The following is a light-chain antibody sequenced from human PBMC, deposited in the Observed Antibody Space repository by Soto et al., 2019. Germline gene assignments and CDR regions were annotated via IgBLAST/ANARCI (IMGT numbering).Light chain of an antibody. V-gene: IGKV3-11*01. CDR1: QALNTR. Sequence: EIVLTQSPATLSAFPGDRVTLSCRASQALNTRLAWYQHKPGQAPRLLIYLTSNRAAGVPARFSAWGSETDFTLTISDVEPEDFEVYYCHQRQSWPRTLGQGTKADIK. CDR2: LTS. J-gene: IGKJ1*01. CDR3: HQRQSWPRT.